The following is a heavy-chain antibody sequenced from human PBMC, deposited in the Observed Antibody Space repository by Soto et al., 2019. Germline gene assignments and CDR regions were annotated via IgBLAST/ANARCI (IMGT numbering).Heavy chain of an antibody. Sequence: GGSLRLSCAASGFTFSSYAMSWVRQAPGKGLEWVSAISGSGGSTYYADSVKGRFTISRDNSKNTLYLQMNSLRAEDTAVYYCAKDYSNYYYYYGMDVCGQGTTVTVSS. CDR1: GFTFSSYA. CDR2: ISGSGGST. D-gene: IGHD4-4*01. J-gene: IGHJ6*02. CDR3: AKDYSNYYYYYGMDV. V-gene: IGHV3-23*01.